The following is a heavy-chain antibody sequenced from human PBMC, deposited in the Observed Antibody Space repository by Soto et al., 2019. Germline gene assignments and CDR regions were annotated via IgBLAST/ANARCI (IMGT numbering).Heavy chain of an antibody. Sequence: EVQLLESGGDLVQPGGSLRLSCAASGFTFSSYAMTWVRQAPGKGLEWVSGISGNGVSTYYADSVNGRFTISRDNSKNTLYLQMNSLRVEDTGLYYCAKQRVNFDYWGQGTLVTVSS. CDR2: ISGNGVST. J-gene: IGHJ4*02. CDR3: AKQRVNFDY. CDR1: GFTFSSYA. V-gene: IGHV3-23*01.